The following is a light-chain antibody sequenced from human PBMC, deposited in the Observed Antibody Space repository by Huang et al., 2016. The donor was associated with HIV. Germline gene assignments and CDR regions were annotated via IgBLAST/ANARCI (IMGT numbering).Light chain of an antibody. Sequence: EIVLTQSPATLSLSPGERATLSCRASQIISNYLAWYQQKPGQAPRLLIYDASNRATVIPARFSVSVSGTDFTLTISSLEPEDFAIYYCQQRSNWPPLTFGGGTKVEIK. J-gene: IGKJ4*01. CDR3: QQRSNWPPLT. V-gene: IGKV3-11*01. CDR1: QIISNY. CDR2: DAS.